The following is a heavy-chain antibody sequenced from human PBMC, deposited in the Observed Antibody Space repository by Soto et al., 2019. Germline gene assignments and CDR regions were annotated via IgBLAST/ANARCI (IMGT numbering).Heavy chain of an antibody. D-gene: IGHD3-22*01. Sequence: GGSLRLSCAASGFTFSSYAMHWVRQAPGKGLEWVAVISYDGSKKYYADSVKGRFTISRDNSKNTLYLQMNSLRAEDTAVYYCARDGQITIILVVRYYYGMDVRGQGTTVTVSS. V-gene: IGHV3-30-3*01. J-gene: IGHJ6*02. CDR3: ARDGQITIILVVRYYYGMDV. CDR2: ISYDGSKK. CDR1: GFTFSSYA.